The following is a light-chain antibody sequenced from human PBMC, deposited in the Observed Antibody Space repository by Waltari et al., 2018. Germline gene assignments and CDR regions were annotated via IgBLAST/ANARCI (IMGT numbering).Light chain of an antibody. J-gene: IGLJ1*01. Sequence: QSALTQPASVSGSPGQSITISCTGSSGDGGSYKYVSWYQQHPGQVPKLCIYEVNRLPSGVSNRFAGCKSGNTASLTISGLQAEDEADYYCSSHTSSSTFVFATGTKVDVL. CDR3: SSHTSSSTFV. CDR1: SGDGGSYKY. V-gene: IGLV2-14*01. CDR2: EVN.